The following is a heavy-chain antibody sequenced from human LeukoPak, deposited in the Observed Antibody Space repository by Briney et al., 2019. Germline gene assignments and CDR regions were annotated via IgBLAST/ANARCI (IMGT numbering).Heavy chain of an antibody. Sequence: SETLSLTCTVSGGSISSSSHYWGWIRQPPGKGLEWIGSIYYSGSTYYNPSLKSRVTMSVDTSKNQFSLRLSSVTAADTAVYYCASLEERYYFDYWGQGTLVTVSS. D-gene: IGHD1-1*01. CDR1: GGSISSSSHY. CDR2: IYYSGST. J-gene: IGHJ4*02. CDR3: ASLEERYYFDY. V-gene: IGHV4-39*01.